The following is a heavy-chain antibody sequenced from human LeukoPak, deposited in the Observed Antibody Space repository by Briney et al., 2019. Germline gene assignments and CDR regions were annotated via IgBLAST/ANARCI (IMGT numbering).Heavy chain of an antibody. CDR2: ISGSGGST. V-gene: IGHV3-23*01. D-gene: IGHD1-26*01. J-gene: IGHJ4*02. CDR1: GFTFSSYA. Sequence: PGGSLRLSCAAPGFTFSSYAMSWVRQAPGKGLEWVSAISGSGGSTYYADSVKGRFTISRDNSKNTLYLQMNSLRAEDTAVYYCAKDPVGALYYFDYWGQGTLVTVSS. CDR3: AKDPVGALYYFDY.